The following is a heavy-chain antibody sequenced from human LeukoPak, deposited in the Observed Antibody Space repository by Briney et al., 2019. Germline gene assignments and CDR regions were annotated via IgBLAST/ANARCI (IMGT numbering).Heavy chain of an antibody. J-gene: IGHJ4*02. CDR1: GGSIDSSSYY. CDR3: ARLRAVGSNAFDF. CDR2: IYYSGST. Sequence: SETLSLTCTVSGGSIDSSSYYWSWIRQPPGKGLEWIGSIYYSGSTYYNPSLKSRVTISVDTSKNQFSLRLGSVTAADTAVYYCARLRAVGSNAFDFWGQGTLVTVSS. V-gene: IGHV4-39*01. D-gene: IGHD1-26*01.